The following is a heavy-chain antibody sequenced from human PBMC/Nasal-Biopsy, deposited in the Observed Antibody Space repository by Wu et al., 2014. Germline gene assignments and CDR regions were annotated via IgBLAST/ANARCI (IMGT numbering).Heavy chain of an antibody. J-gene: IGHJ4*02. D-gene: IGHD6-19*01. V-gene: IGHV4-61*09. Sequence: TLSLTCTVSGDSISSGRYYWTWIRQPAGKGLEWIGHIYTNGSTNYNPSLKSRVTMSVDTSTNQFSLRLISVTAADTAVYYCARDPGSSGWTYYFDYWGQGLPVTVSS. CDR1: GDSISSGRYY. CDR3: ARDPGSSGWTYYFDY. CDR2: IYTNGST.